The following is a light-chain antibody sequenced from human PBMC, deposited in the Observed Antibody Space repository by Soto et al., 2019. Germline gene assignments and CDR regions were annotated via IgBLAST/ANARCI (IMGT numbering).Light chain of an antibody. CDR1: SSDVGGYNF. Sequence: QSALTQPASVSGSPGQSITISCTGTSSDVGGYNFVSWYQQHPGKAPKVMIYDVSNRPPGVSNRFSGSKSGNTAALTISGLQAEDEADYYCTSYTTSDTVVFGGGTKLTVL. CDR2: DVS. J-gene: IGLJ2*01. V-gene: IGLV2-14*03. CDR3: TSYTTSDTVV.